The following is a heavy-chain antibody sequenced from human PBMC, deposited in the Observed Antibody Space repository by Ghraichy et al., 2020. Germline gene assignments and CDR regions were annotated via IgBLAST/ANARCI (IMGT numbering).Heavy chain of an antibody. Sequence: GGSLRLSCAASGFTFSSYAMSWVRQAPGKGLEWVSAISGSGGSTYYADSVKGRFTISRDNSKNTLYLQMNSLRDEDTAVYYCARDRLGYCSGGSCYSFDYWGQGTLVTVSS. CDR2: ISGSGGST. J-gene: IGHJ4*02. D-gene: IGHD2-15*01. CDR3: ARDRLGYCSGGSCYSFDY. CDR1: GFTFSSYA. V-gene: IGHV3-23*01.